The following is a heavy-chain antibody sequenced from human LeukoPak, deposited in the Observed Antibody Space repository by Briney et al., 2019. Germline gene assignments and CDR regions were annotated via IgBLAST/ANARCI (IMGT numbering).Heavy chain of an antibody. J-gene: IGHJ2*01. CDR2: IKQDGSEK. D-gene: IGHD5-12*01. Sequence: GGSLRLSCAASGFTFSNSWMHWVRQAPGKGLEWVANIKQDGSEKYYVDSVKGRFTISRDNAKNSLYLQMNSLRAEDTAVYYCARDSGYAGLWGRGTLVTVSS. CDR1: GFTFSNSW. V-gene: IGHV3-7*01. CDR3: ARDSGYAGL.